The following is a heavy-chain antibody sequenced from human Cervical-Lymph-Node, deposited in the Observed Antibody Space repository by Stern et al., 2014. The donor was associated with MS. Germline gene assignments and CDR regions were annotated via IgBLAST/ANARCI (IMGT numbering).Heavy chain of an antibody. CDR2: INANSGAT. V-gene: IGHV1-2*02. D-gene: IGHD7-27*01. Sequence: VQLVESGAEVKKPGASVKVSCKASGYTITGYYIHWVRQAPGQGLEWMGWINANSGATKYAQNFQGRFTMTRDTSISTAHMELSGLRADDTAVYYCARDLAGDGDLYLDYWGQGTLVTVSS. CDR1: GYTITGYY. J-gene: IGHJ4*02. CDR3: ARDLAGDGDLYLDY.